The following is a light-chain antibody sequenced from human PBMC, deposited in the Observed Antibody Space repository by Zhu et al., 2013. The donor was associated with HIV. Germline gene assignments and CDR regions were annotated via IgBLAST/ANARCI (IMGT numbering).Light chain of an antibody. Sequence: IVLTQSPGTLSLSPGDTATLSCRASQSISSSDLAWYQFRAGQPPRLLIYGASRRLTGIPDRFSGSGSGMDFTLTITRLEPEDFAVYYCQEYATASTFGQGTKVDIK. CDR3: QEYATAST. V-gene: IGKV3-20*01. CDR2: GAS. CDR1: QSISSSD. J-gene: IGKJ1*01.